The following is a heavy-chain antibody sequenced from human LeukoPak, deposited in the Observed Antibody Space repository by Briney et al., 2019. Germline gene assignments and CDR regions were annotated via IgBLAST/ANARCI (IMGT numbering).Heavy chain of an antibody. D-gene: IGHD6-19*01. Sequence: SQTLSLTCAISGDSVSSNSAVWTWIRQSPSRVLEWLGRTYYRSKWYSDYAVSVKSRIAINPDTSKNHFSLHLNSVTPEDTAVYYCARESSRGWVEHWGQGTLVTASS. V-gene: IGHV6-1*01. J-gene: IGHJ4*02. CDR3: ARESSRGWVEH. CDR1: GDSVSSNSAV. CDR2: TYYRSKWYS.